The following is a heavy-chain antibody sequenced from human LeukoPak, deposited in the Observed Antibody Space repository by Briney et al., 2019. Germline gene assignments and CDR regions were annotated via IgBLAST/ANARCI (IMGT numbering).Heavy chain of an antibody. CDR3: ARSDASGWKDF. D-gene: IGHD6-19*01. Sequence: GASVKVSCKASGYIFTSYYMHWVRQAPGQGLEWVGWINSNSGGTNYAQKFQGRVTMTRDTSISAAYMELSRLTSDDAAVYYCARSDASGWKDFWGQGTLVTVSS. CDR2: INSNSGGT. V-gene: IGHV1-2*02. J-gene: IGHJ4*02. CDR1: GYIFTSYY.